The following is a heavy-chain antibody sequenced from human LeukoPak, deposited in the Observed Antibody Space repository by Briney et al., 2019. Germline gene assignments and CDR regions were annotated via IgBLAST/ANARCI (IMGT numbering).Heavy chain of an antibody. V-gene: IGHV1-69*04. CDR2: VLPVLGIA. Sequence: SVKASCKVYAGTFPSYGIGWVRPVAGHGLEWKGRVLPVLGIANYAQKFQGRVTITADKSTRTAYMELSSLRSEDTAVYYCATGTWNDYYDSSGYYTPSFDYWGQGTLVTVSS. CDR3: ATGTWNDYYDSSGYYTPSFDY. J-gene: IGHJ4*02. CDR1: AGTFPSYG. D-gene: IGHD3-22*01.